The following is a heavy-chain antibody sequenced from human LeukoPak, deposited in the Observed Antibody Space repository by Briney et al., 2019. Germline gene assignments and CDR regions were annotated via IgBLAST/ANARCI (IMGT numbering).Heavy chain of an antibody. J-gene: IGHJ4*02. D-gene: IGHD4-17*01. Sequence: GGSLRLSCAASGFTFSNYAMSWVRQAPGKGLEWVSTVSGSASNTYYADSAKGRFTISRDNSKTTLYLQMNSLRADDTAVYYCAKGFQTYGELSFDVWGQGTLVAVSS. CDR1: GFTFSNYA. V-gene: IGHV3-23*01. CDR3: AKGFQTYGELSFDV. CDR2: VSGSASNT.